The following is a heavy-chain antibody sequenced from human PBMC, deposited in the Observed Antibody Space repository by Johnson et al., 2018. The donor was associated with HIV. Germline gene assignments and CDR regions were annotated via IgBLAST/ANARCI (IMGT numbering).Heavy chain of an antibody. Sequence: VQPVESGGGVVQPGRSLRLSCAASGFTFSSYAMHWVRQAPGKGLEWVAVISYDGSNKYYADSVKGRFTISRDNPKNTQYLQMNSQRAGDTAVYYCARDSSNAAIGMWGQETMVTVAS. CDR2: ISYDGSNK. V-gene: IGHV3-30-3*01. D-gene: IGHD6-13*01. CDR3: ARDSSNAAIGM. J-gene: IGHJ3*02. CDR1: GFTFSSYA.